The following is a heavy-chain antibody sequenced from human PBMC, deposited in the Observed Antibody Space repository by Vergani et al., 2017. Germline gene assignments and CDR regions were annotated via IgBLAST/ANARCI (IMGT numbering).Heavy chain of an antibody. Sequence: QVQLVESGGGVVQPGRSLRLSCAASGFTFSSYGMHWVRQAPGKGLEWVAVISYYGSNQYYADSVKGRFTISRDNSKNTLYLQINSLRAEDTAVYYCAKGSIAAAGPFDYWGQGTLVTVSS. J-gene: IGHJ4*02. CDR3: AKGSIAAAGPFDY. CDR2: ISYYGSNQ. V-gene: IGHV3-30*18. D-gene: IGHD6-13*01. CDR1: GFTFSSYG.